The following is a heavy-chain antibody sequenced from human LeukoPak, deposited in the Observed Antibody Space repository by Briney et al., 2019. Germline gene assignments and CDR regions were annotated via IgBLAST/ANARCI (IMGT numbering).Heavy chain of an antibody. CDR1: GYSFTSYW. Sequence: GESLKISCKGSGYSFTSYWIGWVRQMPGKGLEWMGIIYPGDSDTRYSPSFQDQVTISADKSISTAYLQWSSLKASDTAMYYCASNLEGIAAAGSHFDYWGQGTLVTVSS. CDR3: ASNLEGIAAAGSHFDY. CDR2: IYPGDSDT. V-gene: IGHV5-51*01. J-gene: IGHJ4*02. D-gene: IGHD6-13*01.